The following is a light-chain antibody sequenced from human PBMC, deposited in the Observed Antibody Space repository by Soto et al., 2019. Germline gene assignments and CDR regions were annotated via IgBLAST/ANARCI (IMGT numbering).Light chain of an antibody. V-gene: IGLV4-69*01. CDR3: QTWVSGIEV. CDR2: LNSDGSH. J-gene: IGLJ2*01. CDR1: SGHSSYA. Sequence: QLVLTQSPSASASLGASVKLTWTLSSGHSSYAIAWHQQQPEKGPRYLMKLNSDGSHSKGDGIPDGFSGSSSGAERYLTISSLQSEDEADYYCQTWVSGIEVFGGGTKLTVL.